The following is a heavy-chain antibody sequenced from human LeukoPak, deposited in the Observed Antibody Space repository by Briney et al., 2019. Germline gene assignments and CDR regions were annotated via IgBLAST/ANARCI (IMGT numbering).Heavy chain of an antibody. CDR2: IYYSGST. V-gene: IGHV4-59*08. CDR1: GGSISSYY. CDR3: ARLGYLDAFDI. J-gene: IGHJ3*02. D-gene: IGHD2-2*01. Sequence: KPSETLSLTCTVSGGSISSYYWSWIRQPPGKGLEWIGYIYYSGSTNYNPSLKSRVTISVDTSKNQFSLKLSPVTAADTAVYYCARLGYLDAFDIWGQGTMVTVSS.